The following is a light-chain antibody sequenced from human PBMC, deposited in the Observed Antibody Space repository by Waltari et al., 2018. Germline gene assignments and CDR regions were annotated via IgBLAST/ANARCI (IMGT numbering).Light chain of an antibody. J-gene: IGKJ4*01. Sequence: DIQLTQSPSSLSASEGDRVTITCRASQNIRSYLNWYQQSPGKAPNLLIYGASSLQSGIPSRFSGSGYGTDFTLTISSLQPEDFTTYYCQQGYTASLTFGGGTKLEIK. CDR3: QQGYTASLT. CDR2: GAS. CDR1: QNIRSY. V-gene: IGKV1-39*01.